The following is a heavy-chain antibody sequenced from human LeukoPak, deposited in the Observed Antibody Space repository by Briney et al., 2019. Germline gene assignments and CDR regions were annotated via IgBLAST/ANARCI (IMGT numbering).Heavy chain of an antibody. CDR2: ISWNSGSI. CDR1: GFTFDDYA. Sequence: GGSLRLSCAASGFTFDDYAMHWVRQAPGKGLEWVSGISWNSGSIGYADSVKGRFTIYRDNAKNSLYLQMNSLRAEDTALYYCAKSSEDILTGYYKNWGQGTLVTVSS. J-gene: IGHJ4*02. CDR3: AKSSEDILTGYYKN. D-gene: IGHD3-9*01. V-gene: IGHV3-9*01.